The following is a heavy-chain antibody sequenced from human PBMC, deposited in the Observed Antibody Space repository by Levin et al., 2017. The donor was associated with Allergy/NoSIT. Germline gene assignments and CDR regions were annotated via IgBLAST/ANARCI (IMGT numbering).Heavy chain of an antibody. Sequence: PGGSLRLSCAASGFTFSSYGMHWVRQAPGKGLEWVAVISYDGSNKYYADSVKGRFTISRDNSKNTLYLQMNSLRAEDTAVYYCAKDAQDIVVVVAATPTDYWGQGTLVTVSS. CDR2: ISYDGSNK. V-gene: IGHV3-30*18. CDR3: AKDAQDIVVVVAATPTDY. CDR1: GFTFSSYG. D-gene: IGHD2-15*01. J-gene: IGHJ4*02.